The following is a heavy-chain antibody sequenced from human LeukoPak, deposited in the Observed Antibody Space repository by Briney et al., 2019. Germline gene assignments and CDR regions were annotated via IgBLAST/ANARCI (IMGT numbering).Heavy chain of an antibody. V-gene: IGHV4-38-2*01. CDR3: ARLSGAPVRHPIYHFDY. CDR1: GYSIRNDYY. Sequence: SETLSLTCAVSGYSIRNDYYWGWLRQPPGKGLEWIGNIYHSGSTYKNSSLKSRLTMSLDTSKNQFSLKLISVTAADTAMYYCARLSGAPVRHPIYHFDYWGQGTLVTVSS. J-gene: IGHJ4*02. CDR2: IYHSGST. D-gene: IGHD2-2*02.